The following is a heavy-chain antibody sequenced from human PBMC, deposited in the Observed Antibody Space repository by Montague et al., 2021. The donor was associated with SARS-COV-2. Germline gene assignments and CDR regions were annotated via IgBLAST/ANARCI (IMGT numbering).Heavy chain of an antibody. CDR3: ARGITVTTFYYYYGMDV. Sequence: SETLSLTCALYGGSFSGYYWNWIRQPPGKGLEWIGEINHSGSTNYNPSLKSRVTISVDTSKNQFSLKLSSVTAADTAVYYCARGITVTTFYYYYGMDVWGQGTTVTVSS. CDR1: GGSFSGYY. V-gene: IGHV4-34*01. D-gene: IGHD4-17*01. CDR2: INHSGST. J-gene: IGHJ6*02.